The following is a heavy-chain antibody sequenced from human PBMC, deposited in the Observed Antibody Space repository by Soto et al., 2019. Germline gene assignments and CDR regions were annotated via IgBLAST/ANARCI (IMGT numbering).Heavy chain of an antibody. Sequence: EVQVVESGGDLVKPGGSLRLSCATSGFIFSSAWMSWVRQAPGKGLEWVGRIKSKSDGGTRDYAAPVNGRFNISRDDSNNMVYLQMNSLTAEDTAVYYCVEGSNDFWGQGTLVTVSS. CDR2: IKSKSDGGTR. CDR3: VEGSNDF. J-gene: IGHJ4*02. CDR1: GFIFSSAW. D-gene: IGHD3-10*01. V-gene: IGHV3-15*01.